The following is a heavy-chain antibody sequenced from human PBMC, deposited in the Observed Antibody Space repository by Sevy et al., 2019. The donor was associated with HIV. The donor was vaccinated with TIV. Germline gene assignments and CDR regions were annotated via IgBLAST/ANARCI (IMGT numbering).Heavy chain of an antibody. J-gene: IGHJ4*02. CDR3: ATTKDYYDSSGSPFDY. Sequence: ASVKVSCKVSGSTLTKLSMHWVRQVPGKGLEWMVSFDPEDGETIYARKFQGRVTMTEDTPTDTAYMVLSSLRSEDTAVYYCATTKDYYDSSGSPFDYWGQGTLVTVSS. V-gene: IGHV1-24*01. D-gene: IGHD3-22*01. CDR1: GSTLTKLS. CDR2: FDPEDGET.